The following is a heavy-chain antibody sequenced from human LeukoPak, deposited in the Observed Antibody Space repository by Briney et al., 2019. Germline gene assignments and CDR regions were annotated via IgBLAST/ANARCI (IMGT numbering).Heavy chain of an antibody. Sequence: SCKASGYTFTSYAMNWVRQAPGKGLEWVSSISSSSSYIYYADSVKGRFTISRDNAKNSLYLQMNSLRAEDTAVYHCARYDFILISYFDLWGRGTLVTVSS. V-gene: IGHV3-21*04. D-gene: IGHD3-3*01. CDR2: ISSSSSYI. J-gene: IGHJ2*01. CDR1: GYTFTSYA. CDR3: ARYDFILISYFDL.